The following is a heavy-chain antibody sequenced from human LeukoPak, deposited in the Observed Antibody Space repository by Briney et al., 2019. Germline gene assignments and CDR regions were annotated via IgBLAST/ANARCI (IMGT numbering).Heavy chain of an antibody. CDR3: ARDPISYCSGGSCYGGQGDY. V-gene: IGHV3-21*01. J-gene: IGHJ4*02. Sequence: GRSLRLSCAASGFTFSSYSMNWVRQAPGKGLEWVSSISSSSSYIYYADSVKGRFTISRDNAKNSLYLQMNSLRAEDTAVYYCARDPISYCSGGSCYGGQGDYWGQGTLVTVSS. CDR1: GFTFSSYS. D-gene: IGHD2-15*01. CDR2: ISSSSSYI.